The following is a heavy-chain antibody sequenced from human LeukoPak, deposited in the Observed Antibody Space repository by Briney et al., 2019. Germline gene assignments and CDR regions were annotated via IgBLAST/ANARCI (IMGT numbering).Heavy chain of an antibody. CDR3: ARGTPLGNGDPRVYFDY. V-gene: IGHV1-46*01. J-gene: IGHJ4*02. CDR1: GSTFTSYY. CDR2: INPSGGST. Sequence: GASVKVSCKASGSTFTSYYMHWVRQAPGQGLEWMGIINPSGGSTSYAQKFQGRVTMTRDTSTSTVYMELSSLRSEDTAVYYCARGTPLGNGDPRVYFDYWSQGTLVTVSS. D-gene: IGHD4-17*01.